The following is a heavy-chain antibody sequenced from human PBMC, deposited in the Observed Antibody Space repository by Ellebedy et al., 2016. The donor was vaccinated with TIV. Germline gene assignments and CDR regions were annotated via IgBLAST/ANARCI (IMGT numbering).Heavy chain of an antibody. CDR1: GFTFRSYV. J-gene: IGHJ5*01. Sequence: GESLKISCAASGFTFRSYVMSWVRQAAGKGPEWVADIHTSCVNTYYAHSVKGRFTVSRDNSMNTLHLQMNSLRVEDTTVYYCVRATGDTTVWRRFESWGQGTPVTVSS. CDR2: IHTSCVNT. V-gene: IGHV3-23*05. CDR3: VRATGDTTVWRRFES. D-gene: IGHD3-16*01.